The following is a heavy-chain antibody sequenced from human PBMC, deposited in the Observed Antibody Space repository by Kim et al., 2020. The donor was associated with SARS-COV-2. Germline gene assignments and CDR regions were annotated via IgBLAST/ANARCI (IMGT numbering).Heavy chain of an antibody. J-gene: IGHJ4*02. V-gene: IGHV4-31*03. CDR2: IYFSGDT. Sequence: SETLSLTCTVSGGSISSADYYWSWIRQHPGQGLEWIGYIYFSGDTFYNPSLQSRLSISLDTSKNQFSLKLSSVTAADTAVYYCARGRLEYTYGPMSRVPFDYWGQGTLATVSS. D-gene: IGHD5-18*01. CDR1: GGSISSADYY. CDR3: ARGRLEYTYGPMSRVPFDY.